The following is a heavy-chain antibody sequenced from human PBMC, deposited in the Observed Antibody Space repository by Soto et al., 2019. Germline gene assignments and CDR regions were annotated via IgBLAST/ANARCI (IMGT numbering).Heavy chain of an antibody. Sequence: ASVKVSCKASGYTFTGYYMHWVRQAPGQGLEWMGWINPNSGGTNYAQKFQGWVTMTRDTSISTAYMELSRLRSDDTAVYYCARELRDDYGAQTGAFDIWGQGTMVTVSS. CDR3: ARELRDDYGAQTGAFDI. D-gene: IGHD4-17*01. CDR2: INPNSGGT. V-gene: IGHV1-2*04. CDR1: GYTFTGYY. J-gene: IGHJ3*02.